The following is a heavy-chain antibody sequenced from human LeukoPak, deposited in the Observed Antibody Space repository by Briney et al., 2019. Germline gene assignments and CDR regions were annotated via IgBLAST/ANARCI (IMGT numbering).Heavy chain of an antibody. V-gene: IGHV3-23*01. J-gene: IGHJ6*03. CDR2: ISGSGGST. D-gene: IGHD1/OR15-1a*01. CDR1: GFTFSSYA. CDR3: AKDGRTSLHYYYMDV. Sequence: PGGSLRLSCAASGFTFSSYATSGVRQAPGKGLEWVSGISGSGGSTYYADSVKGRFTIYRDNSKNTLYLHMHSLRAEDTAVYYCAKDGRTSLHYYYMDVWGKGTTVTVSS.